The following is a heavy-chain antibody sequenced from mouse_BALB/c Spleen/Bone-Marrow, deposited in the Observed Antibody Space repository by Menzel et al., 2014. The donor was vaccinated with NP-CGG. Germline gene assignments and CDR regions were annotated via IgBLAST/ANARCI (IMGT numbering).Heavy chain of an antibody. CDR3: VREDGHLHYYSMDY. V-gene: IGHV2-9*02. Sequence: VHLVESGPGLVAPSQSLSITCTVSGFSLTSYGVHWVRQPPGKGLEWLGVIWAGGSTNYNSALMSRLSISKDNSKSQVFLKMNSLQTDDTAMYYCVREDGHLHYYSMDYWGQGTSATVSS. J-gene: IGHJ4*01. CDR2: IWAGGST. D-gene: IGHD2-3*01. CDR1: GFSLTSYG.